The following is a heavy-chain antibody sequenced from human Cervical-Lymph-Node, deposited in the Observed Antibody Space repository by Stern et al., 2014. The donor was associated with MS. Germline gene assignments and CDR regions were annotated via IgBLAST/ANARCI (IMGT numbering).Heavy chain of an antibody. Sequence: EVQLEESGGGLVQPGGSLRLSCAASGFTFSSYWMSWVRQAPGKGLEWVANIKQDGSEKYYVDSVKGRFTISRDNAKNSLYLQMNSLRAEDTAVYYCARDGMTTPLDFDYWGQGTLVTVSS. CDR1: GFTFSSYW. V-gene: IGHV3-7*03. CDR2: IKQDGSEK. CDR3: ARDGMTTPLDFDY. D-gene: IGHD4-17*01. J-gene: IGHJ4*02.